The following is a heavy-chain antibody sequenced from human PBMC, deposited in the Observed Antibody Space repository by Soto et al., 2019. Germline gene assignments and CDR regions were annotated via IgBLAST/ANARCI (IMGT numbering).Heavy chain of an antibody. CDR2: ISSSGSTI. J-gene: IGHJ5*02. CDR3: ARAPIPYSSTWYERNWFDP. D-gene: IGHD6-13*01. Sequence: GGSLRLSCAASGFTFSDYYMNWIRQAPGKGLEWVSYISSSGSTIYYADSVRGRFTVSRDNAKFSLYLQMNSLRAEDTAVYYCARAPIPYSSTWYERNWFDPWGQGTLVTVSS. CDR1: GFTFSDYY. V-gene: IGHV3-11*01.